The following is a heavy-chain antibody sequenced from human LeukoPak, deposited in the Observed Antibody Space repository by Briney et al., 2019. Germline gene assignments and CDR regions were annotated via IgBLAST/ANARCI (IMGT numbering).Heavy chain of an antibody. Sequence: PGGSLRLSCAASGFTFSSYAMHWVRQAPGKGLEWVAVISYDGSNTYYADSVKGRFTISRDNSKNTLYLQMNSLRAEDTAVYYCAILGSDFDYWGQATLVTVPS. CDR2: ISYDGSNT. V-gene: IGHV3-30-3*01. D-gene: IGHD7-27*01. CDR1: GFTFSSYA. J-gene: IGHJ4*02. CDR3: AILGSDFDY.